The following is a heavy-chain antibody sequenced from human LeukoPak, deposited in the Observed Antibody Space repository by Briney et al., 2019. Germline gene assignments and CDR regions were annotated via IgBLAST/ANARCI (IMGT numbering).Heavy chain of an antibody. Sequence: GGSLRLSCAASGFTFSSYGMSWVRQAPGKGLEWVSAISGSGGSTYYADSVKGRFTISRDNSKNTLYLQMNSLRAGDTAVYYCARGTVRGFDPWGQGTLVTVSS. CDR2: ISGSGGST. CDR1: GFTFSSYG. D-gene: IGHD3-10*01. V-gene: IGHV3-23*01. CDR3: ARGTVRGFDP. J-gene: IGHJ5*02.